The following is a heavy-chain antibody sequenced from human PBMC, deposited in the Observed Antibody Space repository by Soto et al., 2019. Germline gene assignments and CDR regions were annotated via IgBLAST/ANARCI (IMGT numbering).Heavy chain of an antibody. Sequence: PGGSLRLSCAASGFTFCSYDMHWVRQAPGKGLEWVAVISYDGSNKYYADSVKGRFTISRDNSKNTLYLQMNSLRAEDTAVYYCASGYSSSWFSSHYYYGMDVWGQGTTVTVSS. V-gene: IGHV3-30-3*01. J-gene: IGHJ6*02. CDR1: GFTFCSYD. CDR3: ASGYSSSWFSSHYYYGMDV. CDR2: ISYDGSNK. D-gene: IGHD6-13*01.